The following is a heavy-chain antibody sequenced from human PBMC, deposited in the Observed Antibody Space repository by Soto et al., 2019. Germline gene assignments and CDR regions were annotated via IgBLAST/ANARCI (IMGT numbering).Heavy chain of an antibody. CDR1: VGSFSGYY. CDR2: INHSGST. D-gene: IGHD3-3*01. J-gene: IGHJ4*02. V-gene: IGHV4-34*01. Sequence: SETLSLTCAVYVGSFSGYYWGWIRQPPGKGLEWIGEINHSGSTNYNPSLKSRVTISVDTSKNQFSLKLSSVTAADTAVYYCARADYYDFWSGYHRPRFDYWGQGTLVTVSS. CDR3: ARADYYDFWSGYHRPRFDY.